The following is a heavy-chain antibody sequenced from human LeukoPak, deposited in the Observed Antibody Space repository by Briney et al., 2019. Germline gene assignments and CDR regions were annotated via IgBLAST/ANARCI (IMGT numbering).Heavy chain of an antibody. V-gene: IGHV1-2*02. J-gene: IGHJ6*03. Sequence: ASVKVSWKASGYTFTRYYMHWVPQAPGQGLEWMGWINPNSGGTNYAQKFQGRVTMTRDTSISTAYMELSRLRSDDTAVYYCARDARRGYYYYMDVWGKGTTVTVSS. CDR3: ARDARRGYYYYMDV. CDR2: INPNSGGT. CDR1: GYTFTRYY.